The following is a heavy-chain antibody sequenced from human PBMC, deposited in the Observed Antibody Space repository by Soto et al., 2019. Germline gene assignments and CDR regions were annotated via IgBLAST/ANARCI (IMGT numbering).Heavy chain of an antibody. Sequence: EVQLLESGGGLVQPGGSLRLSCAASGFTFSSYAMSWVRQAPGKGLEWVSAISGSGGSTYYADSVKGRFTISRDNSKNTLYLQMNRLRAEDTAVYYYAKGDSSSPWYNWFDPWGQGTLVTVSS. J-gene: IGHJ5*02. D-gene: IGHD6-6*01. CDR1: GFTFSSYA. CDR3: AKGDSSSPWYNWFDP. CDR2: ISGSGGST. V-gene: IGHV3-23*01.